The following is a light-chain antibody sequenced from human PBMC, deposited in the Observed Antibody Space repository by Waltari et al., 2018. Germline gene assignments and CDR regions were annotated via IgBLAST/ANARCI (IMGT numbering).Light chain of an antibody. CDR2: KAS. Sequence: DIQMTQSPSTLSASVGDRVIFSCRASQSISKWLAWYQQKPGKATKLLIYKASTLESGVPSRFSGSGSGTEFTLTISSLQPEDFATDYCQQYNSYSLLSFGGGTKVEIK. J-gene: IGKJ4*01. CDR1: QSISKW. V-gene: IGKV1-5*03. CDR3: QQYNSYSLLS.